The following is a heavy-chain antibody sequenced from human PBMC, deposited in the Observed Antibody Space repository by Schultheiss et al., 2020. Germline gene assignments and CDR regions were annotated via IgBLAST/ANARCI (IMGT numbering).Heavy chain of an antibody. V-gene: IGHV3-73*01. D-gene: IGHD2-15*01. J-gene: IGHJ4*02. Sequence: GSLRLSCAASGFTISGSAMHWGRRASGKGLEWVGRIRTKANSYATEYAASVRGRFTISRDDSKNTAYLQMNSLKTEDTAVYYCARRACIGGNCNIDYWGQGTLVTVSS. CDR2: IRTKANSYAT. CDR3: ARRACIGGNCNIDY. CDR1: GFTISGSA.